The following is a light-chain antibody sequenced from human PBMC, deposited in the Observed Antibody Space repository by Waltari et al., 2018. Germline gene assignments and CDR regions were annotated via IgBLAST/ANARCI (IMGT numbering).Light chain of an antibody. CDR3: QQRSKWPIT. Sequence: SCRASQGVSSPLGWYQQRPGQAPRLLIYDASSRATGIPARFSGSGSGTDFTLTISSLEPEDFAVYYCQQRSKWPITFGQGTRLEIK. V-gene: IGKV3-11*01. J-gene: IGKJ5*01. CDR1: QGVSSP. CDR2: DAS.